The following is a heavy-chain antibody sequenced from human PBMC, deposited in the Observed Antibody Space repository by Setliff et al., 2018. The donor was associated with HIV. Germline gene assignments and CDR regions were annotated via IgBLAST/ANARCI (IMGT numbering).Heavy chain of an antibody. Sequence: GASVKVSCKASGYTFTSYAIHWVRRAPGQGLEWMGWMNPNSGNTGYAQKFRGRLTINADAPISTAYMELSSLTSDDTAVYYCARGRPTYTFSYCDLWGQGTLVTVSS. J-gene: IGHJ4*02. CDR3: ARGRPTYTFSYCDL. CDR1: GYTFTSYA. CDR2: MNPNSGNT. V-gene: IGHV1-8*03. D-gene: IGHD3-16*01.